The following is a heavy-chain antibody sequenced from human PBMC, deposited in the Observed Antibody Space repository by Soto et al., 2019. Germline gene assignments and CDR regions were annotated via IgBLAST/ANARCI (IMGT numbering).Heavy chain of an antibody. CDR1: GGSVNSGNYY. V-gene: IGHV4-34*01. D-gene: IGHD1-1*01. Sequence: QVQLQQWGAGLLKPSETLSLTCAVFGGSVNSGNYYWSWIRQPPGKGLEWIGEMSHSGGTHFNPSLKSRVTISVETFDNPFSLRMSAVTASDSALYYCARVERGTATTIVDAFDIWGPGTMVTVSS. J-gene: IGHJ3*02. CDR2: MSHSGGT. CDR3: ARVERGTATTIVDAFDI.